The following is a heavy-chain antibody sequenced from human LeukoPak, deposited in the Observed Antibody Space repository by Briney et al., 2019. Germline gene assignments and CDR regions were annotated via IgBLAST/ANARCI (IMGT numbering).Heavy chain of an antibody. CDR2: ISAYNGNT. Sequence: GASVKVSCKASGYTFTSYGISWVRQAPGQGLEWMGWISAYNGNTNYAQKLQGRVTMTTDTSTSTAYMELRSLRPDDTAVYYCARDRRLGYTNKYYWFDPWGQGTLVTVSS. CDR3: ARDRRLGYTNKYYWFDP. J-gene: IGHJ5*02. CDR1: GYTFTSYG. V-gene: IGHV1-18*01. D-gene: IGHD6-13*01.